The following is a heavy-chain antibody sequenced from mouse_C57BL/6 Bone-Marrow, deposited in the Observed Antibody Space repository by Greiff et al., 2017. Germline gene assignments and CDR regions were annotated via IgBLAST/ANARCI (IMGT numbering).Heavy chain of an antibody. CDR2: IYPRSGNT. D-gene: IGHD1-1*01. CDR3: ARHYGFAY. Sequence: VQLQQSGAELARPGASVKLSCKASGYTFTSYGISWVKQRTGQGLEWIGEIYPRSGNTYYNEKFKGKATLTADKSSSPAYMELRSLTSEDSAVYFCARHYGFAYWGQGTLVTVSA. J-gene: IGHJ3*01. V-gene: IGHV1-81*01. CDR1: GYTFTSYG.